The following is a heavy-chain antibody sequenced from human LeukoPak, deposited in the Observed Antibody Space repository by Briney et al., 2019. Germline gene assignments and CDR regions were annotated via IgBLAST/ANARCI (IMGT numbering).Heavy chain of an antibody. CDR3: ARRADDAFDI. CDR1: GFTFSAYD. V-gene: IGHV3-13*04. J-gene: IGHJ3*02. Sequence: PGGSLRLSCAASGFTFSAYDMHWVRHGTGKGLEWVSSIGTAGNTYYPGSVKGRFTISRENAKNSLYLQMNSLGAEDTAVYYCARRADDAFDIWGQGTMVTVSS. CDR2: IGTAGNT.